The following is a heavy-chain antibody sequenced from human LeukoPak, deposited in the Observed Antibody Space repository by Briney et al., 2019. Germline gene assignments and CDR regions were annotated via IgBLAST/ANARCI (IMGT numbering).Heavy chain of an antibody. D-gene: IGHD2-15*01. J-gene: IGHJ5*02. V-gene: IGHV4-34*01. CDR1: GGSFSSYY. Sequence: PSETLSLTCAVFGGSFSSYYWSWIRQPPGKGLECIGEINHSGSTNYNPSLKSRVTMSVDTSKNQFSLKVSSVTAADTAVYYCARAPRSATRNWFDPWGQGTLVTVSS. CDR3: ARAPRSATRNWFDP. CDR2: INHSGST.